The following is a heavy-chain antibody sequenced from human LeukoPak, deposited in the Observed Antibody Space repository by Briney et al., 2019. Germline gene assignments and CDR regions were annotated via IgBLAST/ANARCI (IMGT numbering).Heavy chain of an antibody. CDR3: ARDYGDY. CDR2: INQVGNET. Sequence: LPGGSLRLSCAPSGSTFSSYWMTWVRQAPGRGLEWGANINQVGNETYYVDSVKGRFTISRDNAKNSLFLQMNSLRAEDTAVYYCARDYGDYWGQGTLVTVSS. D-gene: IGHD3-10*01. CDR1: GSTFSSYW. V-gene: IGHV3-7*01. J-gene: IGHJ4*02.